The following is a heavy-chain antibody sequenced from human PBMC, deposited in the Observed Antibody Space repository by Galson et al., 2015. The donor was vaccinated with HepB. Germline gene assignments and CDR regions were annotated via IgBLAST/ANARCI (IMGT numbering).Heavy chain of an antibody. Sequence: SETLSLTCAVSGLSIDNKWWVWIRRPPGKGLQWMGYIFREGTAFYNPSLESRLTLSRDNFASQVSLKLSAVTAADTATYYCATKTDAIYFFDYWGQGITVTVSS. J-gene: IGHJ4*02. CDR1: GLSIDNKW. CDR2: IFREGTA. V-gene: IGHV4-28*01. CDR3: ATKTDAIYFFDY. D-gene: IGHD2-2*01.